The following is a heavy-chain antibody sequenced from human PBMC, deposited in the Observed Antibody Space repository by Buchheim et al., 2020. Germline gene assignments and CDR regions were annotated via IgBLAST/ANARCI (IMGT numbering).Heavy chain of an antibody. D-gene: IGHD3-10*01. J-gene: IGHJ5*02. CDR1: GGSVTSGGSVTSGSHY. CDR3: AREVIMLTRFDP. Sequence: QVQLQESGPRLVKPSETLSLTCTVSGGSVTSGGSVTSGSHYWSWIRQSPGKGLEWIGYLYYSGTTNYNPSPKSRATISVATSKNQFSLKLRSVTAADTAVYYCAREVIMLTRFDPWGQGTL. V-gene: IGHV4-61*01. CDR2: LYYSGTT.